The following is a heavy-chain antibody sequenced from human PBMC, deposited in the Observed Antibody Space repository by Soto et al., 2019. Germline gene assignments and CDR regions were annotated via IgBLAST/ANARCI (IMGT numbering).Heavy chain of an antibody. V-gene: IGHV4-61*01. Sequence: SETLSLTCTVSGGSVSSGSYYWSWIRQPPGKGLEWIGYIYYSGSTNYNPSLKSRVTISVDTSKNQFSLKLSSVTAADAAVYYCARIPKYYDFWSGYLGDDAFDIWGQGTMVTVSS. CDR3: ARIPKYYDFWSGYLGDDAFDI. CDR2: IYYSGST. CDR1: GGSVSSGSYY. J-gene: IGHJ3*02. D-gene: IGHD3-3*01.